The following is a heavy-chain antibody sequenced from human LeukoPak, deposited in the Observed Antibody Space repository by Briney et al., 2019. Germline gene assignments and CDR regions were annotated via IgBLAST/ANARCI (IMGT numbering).Heavy chain of an antibody. CDR1: GYTFTDNY. D-gene: IGHD4-11*01. V-gene: IGHV1-2*02. Sequence: ASVKVSCKPSGYTFTDNYMHWVRQAPGQGLEWMGWINSNSGDTYYAQKFQGRVTMTRDTSIGTASMELTRLRSDDTAVYFCARAPAVDYTSLGDYWGQGTLVTVSS. CDR2: INSNSGDT. J-gene: IGHJ4*02. CDR3: ARAPAVDYTSLGDY.